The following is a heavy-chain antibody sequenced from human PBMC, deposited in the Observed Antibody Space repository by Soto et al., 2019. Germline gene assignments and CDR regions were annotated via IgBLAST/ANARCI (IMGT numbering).Heavy chain of an antibody. CDR2: IYSGGST. V-gene: IGHV3-66*01. CDR1: GFTVSSNY. J-gene: IGHJ6*02. D-gene: IGHD3-22*01. CDR3: ATHDSSGYRYYGLDV. Sequence: GGSLRLSCAASGFTVSSNYMSWVRQAPGKGLEWVSVIYSGGSTYYADSVKGRFTISRDNSKNTLYLQMNSLRAEDTAVYYCATHDSSGYRYYGLDVWGQGTTVTVSS.